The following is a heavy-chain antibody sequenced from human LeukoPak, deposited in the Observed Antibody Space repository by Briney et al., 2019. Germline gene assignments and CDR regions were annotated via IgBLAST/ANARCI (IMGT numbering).Heavy chain of an antibody. CDR2: IYHSGST. CDR3: ASFSPTTVTFDY. CDR1: GYSISSGYY. J-gene: IGHJ4*02. V-gene: IGHV4-38-2*02. D-gene: IGHD2-21*02. Sequence: SDTLSLTCTVSGYSISSGYYWGWIRQPPGKGLEWIGSIYHSGSTYYNPSLKSRVTISVDTSKNQFSLKLSSVTAADTAVYYCASFSPTTVTFDYWGQGTLVTVSS.